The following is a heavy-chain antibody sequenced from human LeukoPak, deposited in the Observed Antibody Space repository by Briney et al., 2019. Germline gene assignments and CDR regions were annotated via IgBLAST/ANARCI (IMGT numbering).Heavy chain of an antibody. J-gene: IGHJ3*02. CDR3: ARGARRVQLPRSYDFDI. V-gene: IGHV3-13*01. D-gene: IGHD3-9*01. CDR1: GFTLSTND. Sequence: PGGSLRLSCAASGFTLSTNDMHWVRHAPGEGLAWVAIIETAGDSYYAASVKGRFTISRDNAKISLYLQMNSLRAGDTAVYYCARGARRVQLPRSYDFDIWGQGTVVTVSS. CDR2: IETAGDS.